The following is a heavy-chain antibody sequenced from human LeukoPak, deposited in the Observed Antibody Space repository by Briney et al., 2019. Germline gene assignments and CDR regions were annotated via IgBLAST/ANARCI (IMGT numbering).Heavy chain of an antibody. CDR2: MNPNSGNT. J-gene: IGHJ6*03. V-gene: IGHV1-8*03. D-gene: IGHD7-27*01. Sequence: ASVKVSCKASGYTFTSYDINWLRQATGQGLEWMGWMNPNSGNTGYAQKFQGRVTITRNTSISTAYMELSSLRSEDTAVYYCARASLGPYYYYYYMDVWGKGTTVTVSS. CDR1: GYTFTSYD. CDR3: ARASLGPYYYYYYMDV.